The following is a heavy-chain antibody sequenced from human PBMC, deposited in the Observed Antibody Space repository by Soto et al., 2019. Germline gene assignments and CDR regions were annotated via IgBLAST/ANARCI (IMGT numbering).Heavy chain of an antibody. CDR3: ARAGWLVPDDY. CDR2: IYYSGST. J-gene: IGHJ4*02. CDR1: GGSVSSGSYY. V-gene: IGHV4-61*01. D-gene: IGHD6-19*01. Sequence: QVQLQESGPGLVKPSETLSLTCTVSGGSVSSGSYYWSWIRQPPGKGLEWIGYIYYSGSTNYNPSLNSRVTISVDTSKNQFSLKLSSVTAADTAVYYCARAGWLVPDDYWGQGTLVTVSS.